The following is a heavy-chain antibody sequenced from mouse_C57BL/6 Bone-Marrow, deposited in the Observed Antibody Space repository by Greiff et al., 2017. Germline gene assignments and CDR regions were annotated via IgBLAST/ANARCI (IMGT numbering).Heavy chain of an antibody. CDR3: ARAPLYYYGLY. CDR1: GYTFTSYG. D-gene: IGHD1-1*01. CDR2: IYPRSGNT. Sequence: VQLQESGAELARPGASVKLSCKASGYTFTSYGISWVKQRTGQGLEWIGEIYPRSGNTYYNEKFKGKATLTADKSSSTAYMELRSLTSEDSAVYFCARAPLYYYGLYWGQGTTLTVAS. V-gene: IGHV1-81*01. J-gene: IGHJ2*01.